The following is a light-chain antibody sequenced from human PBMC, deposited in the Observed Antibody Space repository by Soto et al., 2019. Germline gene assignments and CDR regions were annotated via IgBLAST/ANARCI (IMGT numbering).Light chain of an antibody. Sequence: SYELTQPPSVSVSPGQTASITCSGDKLGDKYVCWYQQKPGQSPVLVIYQDTKRPSQIPERFSASNSGNTATLTISGTQAMDEADYYCQAWDSSTLHVVFGGGTKLTVL. CDR3: QAWDSSTLHVV. V-gene: IGLV3-1*01. CDR1: KLGDKY. CDR2: QDT. J-gene: IGLJ2*01.